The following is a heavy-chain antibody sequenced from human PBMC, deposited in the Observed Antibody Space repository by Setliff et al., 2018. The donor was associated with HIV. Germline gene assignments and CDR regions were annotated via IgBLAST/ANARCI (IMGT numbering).Heavy chain of an antibody. Sequence: SETLSLTCTVSGGSISSGSYYWSWIRQPAGKGLEWIGYIYYSGSTYYNPSLKSRVTISVDTSKNQFSLKLTSVTAADTAVYYCARTLRAAAMGYFDYWGQGTLVTVSS. CDR3: ARTLRAAAMGYFDY. V-gene: IGHV4-61*10. D-gene: IGHD5-18*01. CDR1: GGSISSGSYY. J-gene: IGHJ4*02. CDR2: IYYSGST.